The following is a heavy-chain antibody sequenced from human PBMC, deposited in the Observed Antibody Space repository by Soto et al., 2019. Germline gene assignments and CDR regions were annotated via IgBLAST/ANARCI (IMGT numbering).Heavy chain of an antibody. V-gene: IGHV1-2*04. Sequence: ASVKVSCKASGYTFTGYYMHWVRQAPGQGLEWMGWINPNSGGTNYAQKFQGWVTMTRDTSISTAYMELRSLRSDDTAVYYCARAAFDLYYYYYYMDVWGKGTTVTVSS. D-gene: IGHD3-9*01. J-gene: IGHJ6*03. CDR3: ARAAFDLYYYYYYMDV. CDR2: INPNSGGT. CDR1: GYTFTGYY.